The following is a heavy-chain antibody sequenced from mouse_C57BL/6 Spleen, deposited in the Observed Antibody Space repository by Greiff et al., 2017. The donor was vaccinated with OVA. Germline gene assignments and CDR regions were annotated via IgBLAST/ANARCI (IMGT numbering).Heavy chain of an antibody. CDR2: IYPGDGDT. J-gene: IGHJ4*01. V-gene: IGHV1-82*01. CDR1: GYAFSSSW. CDR3: ARGDYDGRGYAMDY. D-gene: IGHD2-4*01. Sequence: QVQLQQSGPELVKPGASVKISCKASGYAFSSSWMNWVKQRPGTGLEWIGRIYPGDGDTNYNGKFKGKATLTADKSSSTAYMQLSSLTSEDSAVYFCARGDYDGRGYAMDYWGQGTSVTVSS.